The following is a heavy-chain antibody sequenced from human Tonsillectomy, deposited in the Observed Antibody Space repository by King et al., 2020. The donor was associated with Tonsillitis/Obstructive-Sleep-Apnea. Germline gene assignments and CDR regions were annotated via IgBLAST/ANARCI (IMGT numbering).Heavy chain of an antibody. D-gene: IGHD6-13*01. CDR2: IYYSGST. V-gene: IGHV4-59*01. CDR1: GGSISSYY. Sequence: QLQESGPGLVKPSETLSLTCTVSGGSISSYYWSWIRQPPEKGLECIGYIYYSGSTNYNPSLKSRVTISVDTSKNQFSLKLSSVTAADTAVYYCARAVRGSWYSWGQGTLVTVSS. CDR3: ARAVRGSWYS. J-gene: IGHJ4*02.